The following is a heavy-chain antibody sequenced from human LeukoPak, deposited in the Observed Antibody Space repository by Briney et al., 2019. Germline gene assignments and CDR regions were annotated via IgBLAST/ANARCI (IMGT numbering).Heavy chain of an antibody. J-gene: IGHJ5*01. D-gene: IGHD3-9*01. CDR1: GGSFNGYY. V-gene: IGHV4-34*01. CDR3: ARGLNYDILTGPNRFDS. CDR2: INHSGST. Sequence: PSETLSLTCAVYGGSFNGYYWSWFRQPPGKGLEWIGEINHSGSTNYNPSLKSRVTISVDTSKNQFSLKLSSVTAADTAVYYCARGLNYDILTGPNRFDSWAQGTLVTVSS.